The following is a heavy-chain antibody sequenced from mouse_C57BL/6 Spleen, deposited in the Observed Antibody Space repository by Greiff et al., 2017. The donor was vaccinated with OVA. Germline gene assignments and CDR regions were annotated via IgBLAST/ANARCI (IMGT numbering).Heavy chain of an antibody. CDR1: GYTFTSYW. V-gene: IGHV1-53*01. J-gene: IGHJ1*03. D-gene: IGHD2-1*01. CDR2: INPSNGGT. Sequence: QVQLQQPGTELVKPGASVKLSCKASGYTFTSYWMHWVKQRPGQGLEWIGNINPSNGGTNYNEKFKRQATLTVDKSSSTAYMQLSSLTSEDSAVDYCASGIYYGNYVDWGTGTTVTVSS. CDR3: ASGIYYGNYVD.